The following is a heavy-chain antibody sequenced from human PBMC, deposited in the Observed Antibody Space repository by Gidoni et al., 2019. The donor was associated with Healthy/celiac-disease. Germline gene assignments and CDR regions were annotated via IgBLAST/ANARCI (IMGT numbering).Heavy chain of an antibody. CDR3: ARDAGGGMTTVTTKLVFRGGPMDV. CDR1: GFTFSSYA. CDR2: ISYDGSNK. V-gene: IGHV3-30-3*01. Sequence: QVQLVESGGGVVQPGRSLRLSCAASGFTFSSYAMHWVRRAPGKGLVWVAVISYDGSNKYYADSVKGRFTISRDNSKNTLYLQMNSLRAEDTAVYYCARDAGGGMTTVTTKLVFRGGPMDVWGQGTTVTVSS. J-gene: IGHJ6*02. D-gene: IGHD4-4*01.